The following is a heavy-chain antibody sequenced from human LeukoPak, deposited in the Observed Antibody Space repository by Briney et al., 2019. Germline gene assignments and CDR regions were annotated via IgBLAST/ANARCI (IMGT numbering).Heavy chain of an antibody. V-gene: IGHV4-61*02. CDR2: IYTSGST. CDR1: GGSISSGSYY. CDR3: ASQTELKRLRGAFDI. Sequence: SETLSLTCTVSGGSISSGSYYWSWIRQPAGKGLEWIGRIYTSGSTYYNPSLKSRVTISVDTSKDQFSLKLSSVTAADTAVYYCASQTELKRLRGAFDIWGQGTMVTVSS. D-gene: IGHD1-7*01. J-gene: IGHJ3*02.